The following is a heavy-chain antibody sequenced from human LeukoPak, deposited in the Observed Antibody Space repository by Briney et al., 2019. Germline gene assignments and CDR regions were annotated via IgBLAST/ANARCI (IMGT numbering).Heavy chain of an antibody. J-gene: IGHJ5*02. CDR2: INPNSGDT. V-gene: IGHV1-2*02. CDR3: ATTGQQLVDGDWFDP. Sequence: ASVKVSCKASGYSFTGHYMHWVRQAPGQGLEWMGWINPNSGDTNYAQKFLGRVTMTRDTSITTAYMELSSLRSDDTAVYYCATTGQQLVDGDWFDPWGQGTLVTVSS. CDR1: GYSFTGHY. D-gene: IGHD6-13*01.